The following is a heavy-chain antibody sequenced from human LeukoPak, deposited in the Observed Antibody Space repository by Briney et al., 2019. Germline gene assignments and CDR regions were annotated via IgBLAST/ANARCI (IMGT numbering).Heavy chain of an antibody. D-gene: IGHD3-9*01. CDR1: GGSISSYY. CDR3: ARGGPLRYFDWLLPFDY. Sequence: PSETLSLTCTVSGGSISSYYWSWIRQPPGKGLEWIGYIYYSGSTNYNPSLKSRVTISVDTSKNQFSLKLSSVTAADTAVYYCARGGPLRYFDWLLPFDYWGQGTLVTVSS. J-gene: IGHJ4*02. V-gene: IGHV4-59*01. CDR2: IYYSGST.